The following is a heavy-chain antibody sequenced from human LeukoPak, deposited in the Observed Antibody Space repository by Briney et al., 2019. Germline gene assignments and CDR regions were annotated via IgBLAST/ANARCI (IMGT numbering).Heavy chain of an antibody. V-gene: IGHV4-31*03. Sequence: SQTLSLTCTVSGGSISSGGYYWSWIRQHPGKGLEWIGYIYYSGSTDYNPSLKSRVTISVDTSRNQFSQKLYSVTAADTAVYYCVRDRELAYWGQGILVTVSS. CDR2: IYYSGST. CDR3: VRDRELAY. CDR1: GGSISSGGYY. D-gene: IGHD1-1*01. J-gene: IGHJ4*02.